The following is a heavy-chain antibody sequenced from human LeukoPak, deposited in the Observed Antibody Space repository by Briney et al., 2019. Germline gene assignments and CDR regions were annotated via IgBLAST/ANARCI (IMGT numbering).Heavy chain of an antibody. J-gene: IGHJ4*02. V-gene: IGHV4-39*01. CDR2: IYYSGST. Sequence: SETLSLTCTVSGGSIRSSSYYWGWIRQPPGKGLEWIGSIYYSGSTYYNPSLKSRVTISVDTSKNQFSLKLSSVTAANTAVYYCASLRERSYYARGFDYWGQGTLVTVSS. CDR3: ASLRERSYYARGFDY. D-gene: IGHD1-26*01. CDR1: GGSIRSSSYY.